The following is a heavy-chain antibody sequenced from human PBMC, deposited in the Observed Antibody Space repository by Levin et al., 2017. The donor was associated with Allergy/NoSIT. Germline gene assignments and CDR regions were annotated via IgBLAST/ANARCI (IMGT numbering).Heavy chain of an antibody. Sequence: GESLKISCAASGFTVSSNYMSWVRQAPGKGLEWVSVIYSGGSTYYADSVKGRFTISRDNSKNTLYLQMNSLRAEDTAVYYCARDRVKGYYGSGSHGDWGQGTLVTVSS. J-gene: IGHJ4*02. V-gene: IGHV3-66*02. D-gene: IGHD3-10*01. CDR1: GFTVSSNY. CDR2: IYSGGST. CDR3: ARDRVKGYYGSGSHGD.